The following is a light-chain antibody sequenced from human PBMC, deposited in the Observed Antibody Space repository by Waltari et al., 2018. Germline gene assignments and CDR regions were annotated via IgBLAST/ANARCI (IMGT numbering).Light chain of an antibody. CDR3: VLYMGSGISV. Sequence: QTVVTQEPSFSVSPGGTVTLTCGLSSGSVSTSYYPSWYQQTPGQAPRTLIYSTNTRPSGVPDRFSGSILVNKAALTITGAQADDESDYYWVLYMGSGISVFGGGTKLTVL. V-gene: IGLV8-61*01. CDR2: STN. J-gene: IGLJ3*02. CDR1: SGSVSTSYY.